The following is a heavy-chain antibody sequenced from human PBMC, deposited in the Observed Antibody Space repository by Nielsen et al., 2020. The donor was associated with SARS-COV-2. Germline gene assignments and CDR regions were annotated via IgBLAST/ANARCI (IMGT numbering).Heavy chain of an antibody. CDR3: ARDYYGDYLDGFDI. CDR2: IYYSGST. V-gene: IGHV4-59*01. J-gene: IGHJ3*02. Sequence: SETLSLTCTVSGGSISSYYWSWIRQPPGKGLEWIGYIYYSGSTYYNPSLKSRVTISVDTSKNQFSLKLTSVTAADTALYFCARDYYGDYLDGFDIWGHGTMVTVSS. D-gene: IGHD4-17*01. CDR1: GGSISSYY.